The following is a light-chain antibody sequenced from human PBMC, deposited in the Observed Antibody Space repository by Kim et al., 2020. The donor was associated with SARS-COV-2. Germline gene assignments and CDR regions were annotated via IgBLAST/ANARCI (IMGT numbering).Light chain of an antibody. CDR1: QSLLHSDGNTY. CDR2: KIS. Sequence: DIVMTQTPLSSPVTLGQPASISCRSSQSLLHSDGNTYLTWLQQRPGQPPRLLIDKISNRFSGVPDRFSGSGAGTDFTLKISRVEAGDVGVYYCMQATQFVSFGQGTKLEIK. V-gene: IGKV2-24*01. CDR3: MQATQFVS. J-gene: IGKJ2*03.